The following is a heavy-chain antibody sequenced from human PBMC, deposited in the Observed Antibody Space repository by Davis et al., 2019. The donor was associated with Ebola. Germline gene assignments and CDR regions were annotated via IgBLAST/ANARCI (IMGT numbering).Heavy chain of an antibody. CDR3: AKVHPPTTVTTGWFDP. V-gene: IGHV3-23*01. J-gene: IGHJ5*02. CDR1: GFIFSSYA. Sequence: GESLKISCAASGFIFSSYAMSWVRQAPGKGLEWVSSISVRSITYHADSVKGRFTISRDNSKNTLYLQMNSLRAEDKAVYYCAKVHPPTTVTTGWFDPWGQGTLVTVSS. D-gene: IGHD4-17*01. CDR2: ISVRSIT.